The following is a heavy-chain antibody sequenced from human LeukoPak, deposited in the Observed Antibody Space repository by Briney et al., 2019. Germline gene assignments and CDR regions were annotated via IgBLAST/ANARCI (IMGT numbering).Heavy chain of an antibody. Sequence: SVKVSCKASGGTFSSYAISWVRQAPGQGLEWMGGIIPIFGTANYAQKFQGRVTITMDESTSTAYMELSSLRSEDTAVYYCARGATYRSNWFDPWGQGTLVTVSS. D-gene: IGHD4-11*01. CDR3: ARGATYRSNWFDP. CDR2: IIPIFGTA. J-gene: IGHJ5*02. V-gene: IGHV1-69*05. CDR1: GGTFSSYA.